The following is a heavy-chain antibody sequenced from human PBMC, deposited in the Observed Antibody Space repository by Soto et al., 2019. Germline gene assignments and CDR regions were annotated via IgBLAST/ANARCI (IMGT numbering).Heavy chain of an antibody. CDR3: ARDQLILPAHDFFYGSDV. V-gene: IGHV3-7*03. D-gene: IGHD2-21*02. J-gene: IGHJ6*02. Sequence: DVQLEESGGGLVQPGESLRLSSEVSGFTLSMYSMTWVRQAPGKGLEWVAKIPQEGSDGHYVDSVKGRFTISRDNAKNSVSLQMNSLRAEDTAVYYCARDQLILPAHDFFYGSDVWGQGAKVTVSS. CDR2: IPQEGSDG. CDR1: GFTLSMYS.